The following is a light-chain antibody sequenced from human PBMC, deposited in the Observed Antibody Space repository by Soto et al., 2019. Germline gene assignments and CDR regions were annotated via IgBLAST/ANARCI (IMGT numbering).Light chain of an antibody. CDR3: SSYTSSSTPRVV. CDR2: DAN. Sequence: QSVLTQPASVSGSPGQSITISCTGTSSDVGDYNYVSWYQQHAGKAPKLMIYDANNRPSGVSNRFTGSKSGNTASLTISGLQAEDEADYYCSSYTSSSTPRVVFGGGTKLTVL. J-gene: IGLJ2*01. CDR1: SSDVGDYNY. V-gene: IGLV2-14*01.